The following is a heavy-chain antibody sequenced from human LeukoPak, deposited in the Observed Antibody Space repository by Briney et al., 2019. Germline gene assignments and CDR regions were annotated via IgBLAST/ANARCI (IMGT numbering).Heavy chain of an antibody. Sequence: GGSLRLSCAASGFTFSSYGMNWVRQAPGKGLEWVAFIRYDGSNKYYADSVKGRFTISRDNSKNTLYLQMNSLRAEDTAVYYCARRDCSSTSCYLGNAFDIWGQGTMVTVSS. V-gene: IGHV3-30*02. J-gene: IGHJ3*02. CDR1: GFTFSSYG. D-gene: IGHD2-2*01. CDR2: IRYDGSNK. CDR3: ARRDCSSTSCYLGNAFDI.